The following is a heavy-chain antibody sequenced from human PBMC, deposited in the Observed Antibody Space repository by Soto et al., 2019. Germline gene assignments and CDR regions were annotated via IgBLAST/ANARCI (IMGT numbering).Heavy chain of an antibody. J-gene: IGHJ5*02. V-gene: IGHV4-31*03. CDR1: GGSISSGGYY. Sequence: QVQLQESGPGLVKPSQTLSLTCTVSGGSISSGGYYWNWIRQHPGKGLEWIGYIYYIGSTYYNPPLESRXTISLATSKNQFSLKLRSVTAADTAVYYCARSVFPWGQGTLVTVSS. CDR3: ARSVFP. CDR2: IYYIGST.